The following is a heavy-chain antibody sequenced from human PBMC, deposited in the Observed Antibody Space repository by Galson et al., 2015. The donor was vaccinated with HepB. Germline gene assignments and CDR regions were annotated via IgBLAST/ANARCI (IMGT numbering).Heavy chain of an antibody. CDR2: IKQDGSDK. J-gene: IGHJ4*02. V-gene: IGHV3-7*01. CDR3: ARPRRGNFDF. Sequence: SLRLSCAASGFTVSSNYMSWVRQAPGKGLEWVANIKQDGSDKYYVDSVKGRFSISRDNAKNSLYLQMNSLRVDDTAVYYCARPRRGNFDFWGQGTLVTVSS. CDR1: GFTVSSNY. D-gene: IGHD1-14*01.